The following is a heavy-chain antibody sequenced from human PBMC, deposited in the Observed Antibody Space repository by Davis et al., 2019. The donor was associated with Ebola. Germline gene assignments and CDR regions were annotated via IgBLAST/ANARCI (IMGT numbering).Heavy chain of an antibody. CDR2: ISGSGGST. Sequence: ETLSLTCTASGGSISSSSYYWGWVRQAPGKGLEWVSAISGSGGSTYYADSVKGRFTISRDNSKNTLYLNSLRAEDTAVYCAKGGLWFGELPLYYFDYWGQGTLVTVSS. D-gene: IGHD3-10*01. J-gene: IGHJ4*02. CDR3: AKGGLWFGELPLYYFDY. V-gene: IGHV3-23*01. CDR1: GGSISSSSYY.